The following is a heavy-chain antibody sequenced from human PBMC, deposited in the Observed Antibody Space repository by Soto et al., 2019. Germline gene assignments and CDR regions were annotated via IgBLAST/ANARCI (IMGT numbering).Heavy chain of an antibody. V-gene: IGHV4-4*07. J-gene: IGHJ4*02. Sequence: QVQLQESGPGLVKPSETLSLTCTVSGGSMTGYFWTWIRQPAGKGLEWIGHVYNTGNTDYNPSLVSRIFMAVDTSKRQFSLKVKSVTAADTAVYYCARTHWVSGTEYWGQGTLVTVSS. CDR2: VYNTGNT. D-gene: IGHD6-19*01. CDR3: ARTHWVSGTEY. CDR1: GGSMTGYF.